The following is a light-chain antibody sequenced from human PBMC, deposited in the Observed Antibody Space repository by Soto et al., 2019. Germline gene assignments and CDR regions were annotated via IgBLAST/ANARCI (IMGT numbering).Light chain of an antibody. CDR1: QGISNY. J-gene: IGKJ1*01. V-gene: IGKV1-27*01. Sequence: DIQMTQSPSSLSASVGDRVTIACRASQGISNYLVWYKQKPGKVPKLLLYAASTLQSGVPSRFSGSGSGTDFTLTITSLQPEDVATYYCQKYNGDQWTFGQGTKVDIK. CDR3: QKYNGDQWT. CDR2: AAS.